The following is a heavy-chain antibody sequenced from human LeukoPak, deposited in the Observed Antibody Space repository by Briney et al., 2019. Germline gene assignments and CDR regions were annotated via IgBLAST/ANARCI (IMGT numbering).Heavy chain of an antibody. Sequence: GASVKVSCKASGYTFTSYGISWVRQAPGQGLEWMGWISAYNGNTNYAQKLQGRVTMTTDTSTSTAYMELRSLRSEDTAVYYCARGGYYGSGSYLPGGNGMDVWGQGTTVTVSS. CDR2: ISAYNGNT. J-gene: IGHJ6*02. CDR1: GYTFTSYG. CDR3: ARGGYYGSGSYLPGGNGMDV. D-gene: IGHD3-10*01. V-gene: IGHV1-18*01.